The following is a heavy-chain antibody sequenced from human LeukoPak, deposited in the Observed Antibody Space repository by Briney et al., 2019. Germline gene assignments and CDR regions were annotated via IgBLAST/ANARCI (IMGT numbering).Heavy chain of an antibody. CDR1: GFTLSTYS. Sequence: PGGSLRLSCAASGFTLSTYSMNWVRQAPGKGLEWVSYISSGSSTTYYADSVKGRFTISRDNSKNTVYLQMSSLRVEDTAVYYCVKQQAETWGQGTLVTVSS. D-gene: IGHD1/OR15-1a*01. CDR3: VKQQAET. CDR2: ISSGSSTT. J-gene: IGHJ5*02. V-gene: IGHV3-48*01.